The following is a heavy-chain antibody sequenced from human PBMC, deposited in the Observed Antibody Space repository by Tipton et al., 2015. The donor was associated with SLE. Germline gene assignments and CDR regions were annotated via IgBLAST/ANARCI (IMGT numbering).Heavy chain of an antibody. CDR2: MYNSGT. J-gene: IGHJ4*02. CDR3: ARWSHVYGGPVFDY. Sequence: TLSLTCTVSGDSISSGGYSLGWIRQPPGKGLEWIGYMYNSGTYYNPSLKSRVTVTEDTSKNQFSLTLRSVTAADTAVYYCARWSHVYGGPVFDYWGQGTLVTVSA. CDR1: GDSISSGGYS. V-gene: IGHV4-31*03. D-gene: IGHD4-23*01.